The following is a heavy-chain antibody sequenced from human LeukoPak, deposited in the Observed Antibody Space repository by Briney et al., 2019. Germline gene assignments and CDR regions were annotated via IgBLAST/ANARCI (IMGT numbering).Heavy chain of an antibody. V-gene: IGHV4-59*01. J-gene: IGHJ4*02. D-gene: IGHD3-10*01. Sequence: SETLSLTCAVSGGSISSYYWSWIRQPPGKGLEWIGYIYYSGSTNYNPSLKSRVTISVDTSKNQFSLKLSSVTAADTAVYYCASWFGEFFDYWGQGTLVTVSS. CDR2: IYYSGST. CDR3: ASWFGEFFDY. CDR1: GGSISSYY.